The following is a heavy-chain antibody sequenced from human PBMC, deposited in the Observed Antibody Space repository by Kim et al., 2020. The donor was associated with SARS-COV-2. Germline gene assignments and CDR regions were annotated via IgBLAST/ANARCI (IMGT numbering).Heavy chain of an antibody. V-gene: IGHV3-30*18. D-gene: IGHD3-10*01. CDR2: ISYDGSNK. J-gene: IGHJ4*02. CDR3: AKDRLWLREYYGSGSYYDY. CDR1: GFTFSSYG. Sequence: GGSLRLSCAASGFTFSSYGMHWVRQAPGKGLEWVAVISYDGSNKYYADSVKGRFTISRDNSKNTLYLQMNSLRAEDTAVYYCAKDRLWLREYYGSGSYYDYWGQGTLVTVSS.